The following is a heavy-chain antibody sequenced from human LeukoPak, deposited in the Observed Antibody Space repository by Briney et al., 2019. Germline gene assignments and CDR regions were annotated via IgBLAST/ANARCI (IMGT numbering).Heavy chain of an antibody. D-gene: IGHD1-14*01. CDR3: ARRNSSAGGYYYYYMDV. V-gene: IGHV4-59*01. CDR1: GGSISSYY. J-gene: IGHJ6*03. Sequence: SETLSLTCTVSGGSISSYYWSWLRQPPGKGLEWIGYIYYSGSTNYNPSLKSRVTISVDTSKNQFSLKLSSVTAADTAVYYCARRNSSAGGYYYYYMDVWGKGTTVTVSS. CDR2: IYYSGST.